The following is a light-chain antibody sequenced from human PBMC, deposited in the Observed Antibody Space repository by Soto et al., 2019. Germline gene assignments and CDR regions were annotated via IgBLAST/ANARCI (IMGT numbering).Light chain of an antibody. V-gene: IGKV1-5*01. CDR2: DAS. CDR1: QSISNW. J-gene: IGKJ1*01. CDR3: QHYNSYWT. Sequence: DIQMTQSPSTLSASVGDRVTITCRASQSISNWLAWYQHKAGKAPKLLIFDASSSESGVPSRFSGSGSGTEFTLTISSLQPDDFATYYCQHYNSYWTFGQGTKVDIK.